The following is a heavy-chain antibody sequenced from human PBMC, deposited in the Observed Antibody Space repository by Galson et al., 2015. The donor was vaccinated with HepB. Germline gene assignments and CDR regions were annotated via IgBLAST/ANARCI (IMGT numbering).Heavy chain of an antibody. J-gene: IGHJ3*02. CDR2: ISAYNGDT. V-gene: IGHV1-18*01. Sequence: SVKVSCKASGYTFTNYGFNWVRQAPGQGLEWMGWISAYNGDTKYTQKLQDRVTMTTDTSTSTAYMELRSLRSDDTAVYYCAREDIAVAGDTFDIWGQGTKVTVSS. CDR3: AREDIAVAGDTFDI. D-gene: IGHD6-19*01. CDR1: GYTFTNYG.